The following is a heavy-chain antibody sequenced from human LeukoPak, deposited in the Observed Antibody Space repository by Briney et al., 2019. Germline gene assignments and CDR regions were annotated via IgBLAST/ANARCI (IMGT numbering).Heavy chain of an antibody. V-gene: IGHV4-38-2*01. D-gene: IGHD5-18*01. CDR3: ASLGYSYEDDY. Sequence: SETLSLTCAVSGYSISSGYYWGWIRPPPGKGLEWIGSIYHSGSTYYNPSLKSRVTISVDTSKNQFSLKLSSVTAADTAMYYCASLGYSYEDDYWGQGTLVTVSS. CDR2: IYHSGST. CDR1: GYSISSGYY. J-gene: IGHJ4*02.